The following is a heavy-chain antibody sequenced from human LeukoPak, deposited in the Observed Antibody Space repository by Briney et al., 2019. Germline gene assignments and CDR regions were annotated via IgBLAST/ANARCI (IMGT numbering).Heavy chain of an antibody. V-gene: IGHV3-21*01. CDR3: ARTKPSMVRGSTDAFDI. J-gene: IGHJ3*02. D-gene: IGHD3-10*01. CDR1: GFTFSSYS. Sequence: PGGSLRLSCAASGFTFSSYSMNWVRQAPGKGLEWVSSISSSSSYIYYADSVKGRFTISRDNAKNSLYLQVNSLRAEDTAVYYCARTKPSMVRGSTDAFDIWGQGTMVTVSS. CDR2: ISSSSSYI.